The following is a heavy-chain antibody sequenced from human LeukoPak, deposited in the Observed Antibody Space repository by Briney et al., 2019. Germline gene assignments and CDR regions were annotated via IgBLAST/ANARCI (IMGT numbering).Heavy chain of an antibody. CDR3: AKELVVGIDY. J-gene: IGHJ4*02. V-gene: IGHV3-23*01. D-gene: IGHD3-22*01. Sequence: GGSLRLSCAASGFTFSSYDMSLVRQAPGKGLEWVSAISGSGGSTDYADSVKGRFTISRDNSKNTLYLQMNSLRAEDTAVYYCAKELVVGIDYWGQGTLVTVSS. CDR2: ISGSGGST. CDR1: GFTFSSYD.